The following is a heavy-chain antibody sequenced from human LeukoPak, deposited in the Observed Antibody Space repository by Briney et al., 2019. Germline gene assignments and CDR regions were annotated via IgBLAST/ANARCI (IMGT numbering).Heavy chain of an antibody. Sequence: NLSETLSLTCTVSGGSISSYYWSWIRQPPGKGLEWIGYIYYSGSTNYNPSLKSRVTISVDTSKNQFSLKLSSVTAADTALYYCAKGPAIAVAGKWLDYWGQGTLVTVSS. CDR3: AKGPAIAVAGKWLDY. CDR2: IYYSGST. J-gene: IGHJ4*02. V-gene: IGHV4-59*08. D-gene: IGHD6-19*01. CDR1: GGSISSYY.